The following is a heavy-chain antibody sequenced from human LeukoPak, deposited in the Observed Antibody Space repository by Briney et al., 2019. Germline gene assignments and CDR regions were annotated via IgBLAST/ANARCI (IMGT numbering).Heavy chain of an antibody. CDR3: SRQGDVGTPDSWSLEAFDY. CDR2: LYVSGSI. V-gene: IGHV4-4*07. Sequence: SSETLSLTCTASGGAITTYDWSWLRQPAGKGLEWIGRLYVSGSIDYNPSLKSRITISLDKSKNQFSLHLTSVTAAHTAVYYCSRQGDVGTPDSWSLEAFDYWGQGTLVTVSS. D-gene: IGHD4-23*01. CDR1: GGAITTYD. J-gene: IGHJ4*02.